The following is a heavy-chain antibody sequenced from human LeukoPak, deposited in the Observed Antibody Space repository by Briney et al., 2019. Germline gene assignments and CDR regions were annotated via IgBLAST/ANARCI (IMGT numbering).Heavy chain of an antibody. CDR3: ARGTHDYVWGSSENAFDI. CDR2: MNPNSGNT. V-gene: IGHV1-8*01. CDR1: GYTFTSYD. D-gene: IGHD3-16*01. J-gene: IGHJ3*02. Sequence: ASVKVSCKASGYTFTSYDINWVRQATGQGLEWMGWMNPNSGNTGYAQKFQGRVTMTRNTSISTAYMELSSLRSEDTAVYYCARGTHDYVWGSSENAFDIWGQGTMVTVSS.